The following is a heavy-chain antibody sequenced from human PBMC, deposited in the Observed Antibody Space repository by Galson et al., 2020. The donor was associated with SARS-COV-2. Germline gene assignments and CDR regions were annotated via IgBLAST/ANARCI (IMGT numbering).Heavy chain of an antibody. CDR1: GFTFNDYA. Sequence: GGSLRLTCAASGFTFNDYAMNWVRQAPGKGLEWVSGISWNSGSIGNADSVKGRFSISRDTAKNSLYLQMNSLRADDTALYFCAKIGVDNGVEYWGAGALGAVSS. CDR2: ISWNSGSI. CDR3: AKIGVDNGVEY. D-gene: IGHD3-16*01. V-gene: IGHV3-9*01. J-gene: IGHJ4*01.